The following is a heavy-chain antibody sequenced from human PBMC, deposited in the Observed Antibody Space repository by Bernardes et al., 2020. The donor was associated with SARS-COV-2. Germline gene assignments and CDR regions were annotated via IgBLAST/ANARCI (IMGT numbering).Heavy chain of an antibody. CDR3: ARGGHWIAP. D-gene: IGHD1-26*01. J-gene: IGHJ5*02. CDR1: GFTFSNEW. Sequence: GGSLRLSCAGSGFTFSNEWLSWVRQAPGKGLEWVANMNPDGSEKSYVDSVKGRFTISRDNAKNSLYLQMNSLRAEDTAVYYCARGGHWIAPWGPGTMVIVSS. V-gene: IGHV3-7*03. CDR2: MNPDGSEK.